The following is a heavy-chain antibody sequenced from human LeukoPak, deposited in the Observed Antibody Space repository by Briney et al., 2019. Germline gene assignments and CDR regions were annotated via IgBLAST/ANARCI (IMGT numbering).Heavy chain of an antibody. V-gene: IGHV3-30*18. CDR1: GFTFSSYG. J-gene: IGHJ6*04. D-gene: IGHD2-2*01. CDR2: ISYDGSNK. CDR3: AKDQGVVPAAMTLYYYYYGMDV. Sequence: GRSLRLSCAASGFTFSSYGMHWVRQAPGKGLEWVAVISYDGSNKYYADSVKGRFTISRDNSKNTLYLQMNSLRAEDTAVYYCAKDQGVVPAAMTLYYYYYGMDVWGEGTTVTVSS.